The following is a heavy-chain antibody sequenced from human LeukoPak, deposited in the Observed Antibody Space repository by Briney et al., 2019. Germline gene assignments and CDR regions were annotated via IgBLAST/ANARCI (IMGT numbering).Heavy chain of an antibody. J-gene: IGHJ6*03. Sequence: PGGPLRLSCAASGFTFSSYAMSWVRQAPGKGLEWVSAISGSGGSTYYADSVKGRFTISRDNSKNTLYLQMNSLRAEDTAVYYCARDHNWNYASDYYMDVWGKGTTVTVSS. CDR3: ARDHNWNYASDYYMDV. CDR2: ISGSGGST. D-gene: IGHD1-7*01. V-gene: IGHV3-23*01. CDR1: GFTFSSYA.